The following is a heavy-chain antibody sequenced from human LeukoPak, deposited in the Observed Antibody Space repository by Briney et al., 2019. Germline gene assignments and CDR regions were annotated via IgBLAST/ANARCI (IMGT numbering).Heavy chain of an antibody. V-gene: IGHV2-70*04. CDR2: IDWDDEI. D-gene: IGHD1-26*01. CDR3: AQHSGTYPKYYFDY. CDR1: GLSRNTHEMR. Sequence: SGPTLVNPTQTLTLTCTFSGLSRNTHEMRVSWIRQPPGRALEWHARIDWDDEIFYSTSLKTRLSLSKDTSKNQVVLTMTNLDPVDTATYYCAQHSGTYPKYYFDYWGQGILVTVSS. J-gene: IGHJ4*02.